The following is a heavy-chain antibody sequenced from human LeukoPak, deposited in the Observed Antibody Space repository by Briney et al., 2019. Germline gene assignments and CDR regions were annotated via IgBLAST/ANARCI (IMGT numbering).Heavy chain of an antibody. CDR2: ISDCGASI. D-gene: IGHD6-25*01. Sequence: SGRSLRLSCVASGFTFSNFAMSWVRQAPGKGLEWVSTISDCGASIYYADSVKGRFTISRVNSKNTLYIQMNNLRAEDTTVYYCPLGSALDVGGQGATLPVPS. J-gene: IGHJ6*02. CDR1: GFTFSNFA. CDR3: PLGSALDV. V-gene: IGHV3-23*01.